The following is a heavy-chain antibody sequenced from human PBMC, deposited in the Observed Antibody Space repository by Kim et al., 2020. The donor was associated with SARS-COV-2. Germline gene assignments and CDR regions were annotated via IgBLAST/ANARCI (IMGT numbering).Heavy chain of an antibody. CDR1: GFTFSSYW. CDR3: ARGRSSWYSAENFQH. Sequence: GGSLRLSCAASGFTFSSYWMHWVRQAPGKGLVWVSRINSDGSSTSYADSVKGRFTISRDNAKNTLYLQMNSLRAEDTAVYYCARGRSSWYSAENFQHWGQGTLVTVSS. J-gene: IGHJ1*01. CDR2: INSDGSST. D-gene: IGHD6-13*01. V-gene: IGHV3-74*01.